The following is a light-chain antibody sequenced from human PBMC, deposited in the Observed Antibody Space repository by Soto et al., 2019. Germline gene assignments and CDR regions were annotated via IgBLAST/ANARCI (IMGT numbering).Light chain of an antibody. CDR2: DVS. V-gene: IGLV2-14*03. CDR1: SSDVGRYNA. Sequence: QSVLTQPASVSGSPVQSITISCSGTSSDVGRYNAVSWYQQHPGKVPQLMIYDVSIRPSGISDRFSASKSGNMASLTISGLQAEDEADYYCSSYTVSGSYVFGTGTKVTVL. CDR3: SSYTVSGSYV. J-gene: IGLJ1*01.